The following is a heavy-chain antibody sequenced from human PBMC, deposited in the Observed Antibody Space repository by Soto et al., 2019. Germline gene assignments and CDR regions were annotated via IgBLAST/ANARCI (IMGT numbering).Heavy chain of an antibody. CDR2: ISYDGSNK. Sequence: QVQLVESGGGVVQPGRFLRLSCAASGFTFSSYGMHWVRQAPGKGLEWVAVISYDGSNKYYADSVKGRFTISRDNSKNTLYLQMNSLRAEDTAVYYCAKDPLLWFGEPRPYYFDYWGQGTLVTVSS. J-gene: IGHJ4*02. CDR1: GFTFSSYG. D-gene: IGHD3-10*01. CDR3: AKDPLLWFGEPRPYYFDY. V-gene: IGHV3-30*18.